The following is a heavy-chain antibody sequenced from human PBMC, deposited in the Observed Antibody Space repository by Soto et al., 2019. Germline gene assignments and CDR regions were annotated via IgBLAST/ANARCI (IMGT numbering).Heavy chain of an antibody. CDR3: AKAFSGDYYGSGSPVSPVDY. Sequence: GGSLRLSCAASGFTFDDYAMHWVRQAPGKGLEWVSGISWNSGSIGYADSVKGRFTISRDNAKNSLYLQMNSLRAEDTALYYCAKAFSGDYYGSGSPVSPVDYWGQGTLVTVSS. CDR2: ISWNSGSI. J-gene: IGHJ4*02. V-gene: IGHV3-9*01. CDR1: GFTFDDYA. D-gene: IGHD3-10*01.